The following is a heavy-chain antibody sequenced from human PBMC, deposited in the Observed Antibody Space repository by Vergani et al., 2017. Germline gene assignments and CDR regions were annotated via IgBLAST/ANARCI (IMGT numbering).Heavy chain of an antibody. J-gene: IGHJ4*03. CDR2: ISYDGSNK. CDR3: ARLKAVAGTSFDY. CDR1: GFTFSSYA. V-gene: IGHV3-30-3*01. Sequence: QVQLVESGGGVVQPGRSLRLSCAASGFTFSSYAMHWVRQAPGKGLEWVAVISYDGSNKYYADSVKCRFTISRDNSKNTLYLQMNSLRAEDTAVYYCARLKAVAGTSFDYWGQGTMVTVSS. D-gene: IGHD6-19*01.